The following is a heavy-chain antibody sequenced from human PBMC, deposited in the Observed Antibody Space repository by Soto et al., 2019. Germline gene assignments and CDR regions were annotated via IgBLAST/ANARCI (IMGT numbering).Heavy chain of an antibody. D-gene: IGHD3-10*01. CDR2: ISSSSSYI. V-gene: IGHV3-21*01. CDR1: GFTFSSYS. CDR3: ARGLPDGSGQYCDY. J-gene: IGHJ4*02. Sequence: EVQLVESGGGLVKPGGSLRLSCAPSGFTFSSYSMNWVRQAPGKGLEWVSSISSSSSYIYYGDSVKGRFTISRDNAKNSLYLQMNSLRAEDTAVYYCARGLPDGSGQYCDYWGQGTLVTVSS.